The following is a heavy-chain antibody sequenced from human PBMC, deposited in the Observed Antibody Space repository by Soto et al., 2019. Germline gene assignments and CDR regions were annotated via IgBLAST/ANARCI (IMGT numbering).Heavy chain of an antibody. D-gene: IGHD3-10*01. Sequence: QVQLVESGGGVVQPGRSLRLSCAASGFTFSSYGMHWVRQAPGKGLEWVAVISYDGSNKYYADSVKGRFTISRDNSKNTLYLQTNSLRAEDTAVYYCAKDGYYGSGSPDYWGQGTLVTVSS. J-gene: IGHJ4*02. CDR3: AKDGYYGSGSPDY. V-gene: IGHV3-30*18. CDR2: ISYDGSNK. CDR1: GFTFSSYG.